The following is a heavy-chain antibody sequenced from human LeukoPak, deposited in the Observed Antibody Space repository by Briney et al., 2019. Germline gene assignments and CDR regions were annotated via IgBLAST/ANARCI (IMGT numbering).Heavy chain of an antibody. D-gene: IGHD3-10*01. CDR1: GYSITSGQY. V-gene: IGHV4-38-2*02. J-gene: IGHJ3*02. CDR2: IFHSGST. CDR3: AKSNGYGLVDI. Sequence: SETLSLTCTVSGYSITSGQYWGWIRQPPEKGLEWIGTIFHSGSTHYNPSLKSRVTISVDTSKNQFSLKLNSVTAADTAVYYCAKSNGYGLVDIWGQGTMVTVSS.